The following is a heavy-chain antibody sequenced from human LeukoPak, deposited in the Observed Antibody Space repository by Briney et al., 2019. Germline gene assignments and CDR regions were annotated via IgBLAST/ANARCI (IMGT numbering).Heavy chain of an antibody. CDR2: INPNSGGT. CDR3: ARAPRGYYDSRGYMDV. CDR1: GYTFTGYY. Sequence: GASVKVSCKASGYTFTGYYMHWVRQAPGQGLEWMGWINPNSGGTNYAQKFQGRVTMTRDTSISTAYMELSRLRSDDTAVYYCARAPRGYYDSRGYMDVWGKGTTVTVSS. V-gene: IGHV1-2*02. D-gene: IGHD3-22*01. J-gene: IGHJ6*04.